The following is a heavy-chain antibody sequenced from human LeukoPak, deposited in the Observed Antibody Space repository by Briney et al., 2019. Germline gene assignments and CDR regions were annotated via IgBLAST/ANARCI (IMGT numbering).Heavy chain of an antibody. J-gene: IGHJ5*02. CDR3: ARDRGYSGYSSGWSNWFDP. CDR1: GGTFSSYA. V-gene: IGHV1-69*06. CDR2: IIPIFGTA. Sequence: GASVKVSCKASGGTFSSYAISWVRQAPGQGLEWMGGIIPIFGTANYAQKFQGRVTITADKSTSTAYMELSSLRSEDTAVYYCARDRGYSGYSSGWSNWFDPWGQGTLVTVSS. D-gene: IGHD6-19*01.